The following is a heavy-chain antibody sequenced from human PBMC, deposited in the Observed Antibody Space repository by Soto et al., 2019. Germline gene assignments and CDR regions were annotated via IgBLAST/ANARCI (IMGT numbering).Heavy chain of an antibody. CDR2: NYQSGSA. Sequence: LSLTCTVSGGSISSGGYSWTWIRQSPGKGLEWIGYNYQSGSAYYNPSLKSRVTISVDRSKNQFSLNLTSVTAADTAVYYCSRDYYGMDVWGQGTTVTVSS. CDR3: SRDYYGMDV. J-gene: IGHJ6*02. CDR1: GGSISSGGYS. V-gene: IGHV4-30-2*06.